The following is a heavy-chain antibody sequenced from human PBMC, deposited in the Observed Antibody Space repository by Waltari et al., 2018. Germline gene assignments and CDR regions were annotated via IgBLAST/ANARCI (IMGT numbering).Heavy chain of an antibody. D-gene: IGHD1-26*01. Sequence: QVELVQSGAEVKKPGASVKVSCKTAGYTFSGYDMPWVGQAPGQGLEGMGWINAKSGGTKVAQKFQGRVTMTRETSISTAYMELRRLTSDDTALYFCGREVLEQDVGATRGAVDNWGQGTPVTVTS. V-gene: IGHV1-2*02. J-gene: IGHJ4*02. CDR2: INAKSGGT. CDR1: GYTFSGYD. CDR3: GREVLEQDVGATRGAVDN.